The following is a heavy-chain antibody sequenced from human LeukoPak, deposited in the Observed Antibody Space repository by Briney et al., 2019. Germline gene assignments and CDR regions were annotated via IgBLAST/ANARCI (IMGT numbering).Heavy chain of an antibody. Sequence: SVKVSCKASGGTFSSYAISWVRQAPGQGLERMGGIIPIFGTANYAQKFQGRVTITTDESTSTAYMELSSLRSEDTAVYYCAASNYYDSSGYYYPSYWGQGTLVTVSS. V-gene: IGHV1-69*05. CDR2: IIPIFGTA. CDR3: AASNYYDSSGYYYPSY. CDR1: GGTFSSYA. D-gene: IGHD3-22*01. J-gene: IGHJ4*02.